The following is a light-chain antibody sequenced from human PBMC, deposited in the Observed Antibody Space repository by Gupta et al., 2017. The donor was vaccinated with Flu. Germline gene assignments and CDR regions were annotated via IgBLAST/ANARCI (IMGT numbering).Light chain of an antibody. CDR1: HSETSTY. Sequence: ERATPSCRSSHSETSTYLAWYQQKPGQAPRRLIYGASRKAPGSPDRFSGSGSGTDFTLNISRVEPEDFAVYSCQQYCNSPWTFGQGTKVEFK. CDR3: QQYCNSPWT. CDR2: GAS. J-gene: IGKJ1*01. V-gene: IGKV3-20*01.